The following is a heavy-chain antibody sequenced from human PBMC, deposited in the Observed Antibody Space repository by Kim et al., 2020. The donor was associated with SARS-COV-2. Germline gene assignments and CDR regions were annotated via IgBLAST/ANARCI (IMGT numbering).Heavy chain of an antibody. J-gene: IGHJ4*02. Sequence: GGSLRLSCAASGFTFSSYAMHWVRQAPGKGLEYVAAISSNGGSTDNANTVKGRFTISRDNSKNTMYLQMRSLRAEDMAVYYCARGTAHRRSYHLVFDYWGQGTLVAVSS. CDR2: ISSNGGST. CDR3: ARGTAHRRSYHLVFDY. D-gene: IGHD1-26*01. CDR1: GFTFSSYA. V-gene: IGHV3-64*01.